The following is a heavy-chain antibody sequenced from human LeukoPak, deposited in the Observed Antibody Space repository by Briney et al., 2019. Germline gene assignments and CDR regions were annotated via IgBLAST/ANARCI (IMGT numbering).Heavy chain of an antibody. J-gene: IGHJ4*02. V-gene: IGHV3-30*03. CDR1: GFTFSTYG. D-gene: IGHD5-12*01. CDR3: ASDRSGGHDLTEYYFDY. CDR2: ISYDGSNK. Sequence: GGSLRLSCAASGFTFSTYGMNWVRQAPGKGLEWVAVISYDGSNKYYADSVKGRFTISRDNSKNTLYLQMNSLRAEDTAVYYCASDRSGGHDLTEYYFDYWGQGTLVTVSS.